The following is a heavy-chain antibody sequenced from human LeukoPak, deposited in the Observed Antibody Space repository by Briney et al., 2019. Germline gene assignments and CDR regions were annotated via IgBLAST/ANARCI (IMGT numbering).Heavy chain of an antibody. J-gene: IGHJ4*02. Sequence: ASVKVSCKASGYTFTNYALHWVRQAPGQRLEWMGWISAYNGNTNYAQKLQGRVTMTTDTSTSTAYMELRSLRSDDTAVYYCARDPGQQLFDYWGQGTLVTVSS. CDR1: GYTFTNYA. CDR2: ISAYNGNT. V-gene: IGHV1-18*01. CDR3: ARDPGQQLFDY. D-gene: IGHD6-13*01.